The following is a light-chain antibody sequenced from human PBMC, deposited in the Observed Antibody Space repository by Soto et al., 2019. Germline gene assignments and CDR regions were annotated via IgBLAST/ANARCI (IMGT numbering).Light chain of an antibody. CDR2: DVS. V-gene: IGLV2-11*01. Sequence: QSVLTQPRSVSESPGQSVTISCTGTSSDVGAYNYVSWYQQHPGQAPKFMIYDVSKRPSGVPDRFSGSKSGNTASLTISGLQADDEADYYCCSYAGTYSYVFGTGTKVTVL. J-gene: IGLJ1*01. CDR1: SSDVGAYNY. CDR3: CSYAGTYSYV.